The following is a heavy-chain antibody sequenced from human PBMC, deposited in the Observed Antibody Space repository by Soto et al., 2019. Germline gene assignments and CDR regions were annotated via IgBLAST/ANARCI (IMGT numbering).Heavy chain of an antibody. CDR1: GYTFTVEY. Sequence: AVTGPSTAPGYTFTVEYMHWVRPANGPGLDWMGWINPNSGGTNYAQKFQGRVTMTRDTSISTAYMELSRLRSDDTAVYYCASVFIEYSRTYYYYYGMDGWGQGTTVSVS. CDR2: INPNSGGT. J-gene: IGHJ6*02. CDR3: ASVFIEYSRTYYYYYGMDG. D-gene: IGHD6-6*01. V-gene: IGHV1-2*02.